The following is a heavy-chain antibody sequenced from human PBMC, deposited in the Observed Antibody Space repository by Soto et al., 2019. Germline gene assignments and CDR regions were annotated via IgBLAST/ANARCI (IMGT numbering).Heavy chain of an antibody. J-gene: IGHJ4*02. CDR2: ISVSGRTT. Sequence: GGSLRLSCAASGFTFSSSAINWVRQAPGKGLEWVSTISVSGRTTYYADSAKGRFTISRDNSKNTLYLQMRSLRAEDTAVYYCATLMTTVTSFDFWGQGALVTVSS. CDR3: ATLMTTVTSFDF. CDR1: GFTFSSSA. D-gene: IGHD4-4*01. V-gene: IGHV3-23*01.